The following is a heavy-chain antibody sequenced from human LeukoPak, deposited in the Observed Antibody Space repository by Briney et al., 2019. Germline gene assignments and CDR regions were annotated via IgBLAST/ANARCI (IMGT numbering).Heavy chain of an antibody. Sequence: SETLSLTCTVSGYSISSGYYWGWLRQPPGKGLEWIGSIYHSGSTYYNPSLKSRVTISVDTSKNQFSLKLNSVTAADTAVYYCARVVYCSGGSCSIPDFDIWGQGTMVTVSS. CDR3: ARVVYCSGGSCSIPDFDI. D-gene: IGHD2-15*01. J-gene: IGHJ3*02. V-gene: IGHV4-38-2*02. CDR1: GYSISSGYY. CDR2: IYHSGST.